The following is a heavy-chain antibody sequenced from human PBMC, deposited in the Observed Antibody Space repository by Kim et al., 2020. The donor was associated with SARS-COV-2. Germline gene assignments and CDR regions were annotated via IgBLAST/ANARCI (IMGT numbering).Heavy chain of an antibody. Sequence: MYYADSVEGRFTISRDSAKNSLYLQMTGLRDEDTAVYYCVRGGCSGGPVDHWGQGTLVIVSS. CDR3: VRGGCSGGPVDH. CDR2: M. D-gene: IGHD6-19*01. J-gene: IGHJ4*02. V-gene: IGHV3-48*02.